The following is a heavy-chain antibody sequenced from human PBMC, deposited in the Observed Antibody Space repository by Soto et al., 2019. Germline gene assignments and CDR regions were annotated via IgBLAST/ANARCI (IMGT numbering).Heavy chain of an antibody. CDR1: GFTFSDYA. CDR2: VSHDGRNT. D-gene: IGHD6-19*01. CDR3: AKGGRQWLVTSDFNY. J-gene: IGHJ4*02. V-gene: IGHV3-30*18. Sequence: VQLVESGGGVVQPGRSLRLSCAASGFTFSDYAMHWVRQAPGKGLEWVAVVSHDGRNTHYADSVKGRFTIFRDSSKNTVSLEMTRLGAEDTAVYYCAKGGRQWLVTSDFNYWGQGALVTVSS.